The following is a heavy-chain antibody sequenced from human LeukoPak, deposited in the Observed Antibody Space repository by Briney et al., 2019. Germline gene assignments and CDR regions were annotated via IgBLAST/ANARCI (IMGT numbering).Heavy chain of an antibody. Sequence: GGSLRLSCAASGFTFSSYWMHWVRQAPGKGLAWVSRINSDGSSTSYADSVKGRFTISRDNAKNTLYLQMNSLRAEDTAVYYCARGHSSGWVNWFDPWGQGTLVTVSS. V-gene: IGHV3-74*01. CDR3: ARGHSSGWVNWFDP. CDR1: GFTFSSYW. CDR2: INSDGSST. J-gene: IGHJ5*02. D-gene: IGHD6-19*01.